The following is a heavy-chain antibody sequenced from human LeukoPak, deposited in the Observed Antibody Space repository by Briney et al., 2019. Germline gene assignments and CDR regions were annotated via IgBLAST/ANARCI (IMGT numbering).Heavy chain of an antibody. D-gene: IGHD1-7*01. CDR2: IKQDGSEQ. J-gene: IGHJ4*02. V-gene: IGHV3-7*01. CDR1: GFTFSAYW. CDR3: ASGTGWLIDY. Sequence: GGALRLSCAASGFTFSAYWMTWVRQAPGKALEWVANIKQDGSEQFYLESVKGRFTISRDNAENSLHLQMTSLRVEDTAIYYRASGTGWLIDYWGQGTLVTVSS.